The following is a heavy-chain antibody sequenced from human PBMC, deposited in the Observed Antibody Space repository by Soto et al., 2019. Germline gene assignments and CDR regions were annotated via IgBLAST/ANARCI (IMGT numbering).Heavy chain of an antibody. CDR2: IYWDDDK. CDR3: AHIRTPHSPFNF. V-gene: IGHV2-5*02. Sequence: SGPTLVNPTQTLTLPCTLSGISLSTRGVGVFWIRQPPGKALEWLALIYWDDDKRYRPSLKSRLTIAKDTSNNQVVLPLTNMDPGDTATYYCAHIRTPHSPFNFWGQGTLGTVSA. J-gene: IGHJ4*02. D-gene: IGHD2-2*01. CDR1: GISLSTRGVG.